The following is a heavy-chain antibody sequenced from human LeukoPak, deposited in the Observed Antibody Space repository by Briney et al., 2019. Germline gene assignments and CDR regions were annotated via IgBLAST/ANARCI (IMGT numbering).Heavy chain of an antibody. CDR2: MYYSGNT. CDR1: GGSITRSSYY. CDR3: ARIAVTTSGDY. D-gene: IGHD4-17*01. J-gene: IGHJ4*02. Sequence: SETLSLTCTVSGGSITRSSYYWAWIRQPPGKGLEWIGDMYYSGNTYYNPSLMSRVTISVDKSKNQFSLKLSSVTAADTAVYYCARIAVTTSGDYWGQGTLVTVSS. V-gene: IGHV4-39*07.